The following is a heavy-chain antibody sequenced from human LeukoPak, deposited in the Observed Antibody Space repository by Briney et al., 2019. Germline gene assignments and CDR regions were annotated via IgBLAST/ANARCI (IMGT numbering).Heavy chain of an antibody. CDR2: MNPNSGNT. D-gene: IGHD3-3*01. Sequence: ASVKVSCKASGYTFTSYDINWVRQATGQGLEWMGWMNPNSGNTGYAQKFQGRVTMTRNTSISTAYMELSSLRSEDTAVYYCARANPLTYYDFWSGLYYSDYWGQGTLVTVSS. CDR1: GYTFTSYD. V-gene: IGHV1-8*01. J-gene: IGHJ4*02. CDR3: ARANPLTYYDFWSGLYYSDY.